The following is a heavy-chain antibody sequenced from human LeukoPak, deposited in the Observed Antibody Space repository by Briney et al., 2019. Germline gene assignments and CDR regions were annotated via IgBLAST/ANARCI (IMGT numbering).Heavy chain of an antibody. Sequence: GGSLRLSCAASGFTFDDYAIHRVRQVPGKGLEWVSGSNWNSASIGYADSVKGRFTISRDNAKNSVFLQMDSLRAEDTALYYCAKDKAPLYSGYDWDLDFWGQGTLVTVPS. CDR3: AKDKAPLYSGYDWDLDF. V-gene: IGHV3-9*01. CDR1: GFTFDDYA. D-gene: IGHD5-12*01. CDR2: SNWNSASI. J-gene: IGHJ4*02.